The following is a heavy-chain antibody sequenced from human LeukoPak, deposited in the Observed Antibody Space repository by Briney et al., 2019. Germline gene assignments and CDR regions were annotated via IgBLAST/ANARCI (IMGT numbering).Heavy chain of an antibody. D-gene: IGHD3-16*01. CDR2: IQYDGNTI. V-gene: IGHV3-30*02. CDR1: GFTYSHNG. CDR3: AKDLGYDYVWGEGNFYDY. Sequence: PGGSLRLSCVASGFTYSHNGMHWVRQAPGKGLEWVAFIQYDGNTIFYADSVKGRFTISRDNSKNTLYLQMNSLRAEDTAVYYCAKDLGYDYVWGEGNFYDYWGQGTLVTVSS. J-gene: IGHJ4*02.